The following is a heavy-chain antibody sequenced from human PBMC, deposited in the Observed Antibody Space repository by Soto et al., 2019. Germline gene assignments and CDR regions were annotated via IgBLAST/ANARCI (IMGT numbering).Heavy chain of an antibody. CDR2: INAGNGNT. Sequence: ASVKVSCKASGYTFTSYAMHWVRQAPGQRLEWMGWINAGNGNTKYSQKFQGRVTITRDTSASTVYMELSSLRSEDTAVYYCARDLVVGATDYYYGMDVWGQGTTVTVS. V-gene: IGHV1-3*01. CDR1: GYTFTSYA. D-gene: IGHD1-26*01. J-gene: IGHJ6*02. CDR3: ARDLVVGATDYYYGMDV.